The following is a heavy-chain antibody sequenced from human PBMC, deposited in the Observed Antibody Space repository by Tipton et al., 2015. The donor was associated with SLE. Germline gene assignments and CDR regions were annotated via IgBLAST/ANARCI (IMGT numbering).Heavy chain of an antibody. CDR3: AVPLKRVLERAKGAFDI. J-gene: IGHJ3*02. D-gene: IGHD3-3*01. Sequence: TLSLTCAVYGGSFSGYYWSWIRQPPGKGLEWIGEINHSGSTNYNPSLKSRVTISVDTSKNQFSLKLSSVTAADTAVYYCAVPLKRVLERAKGAFDIWGHGRMVAASS. CDR1: GGSFSGYY. V-gene: IGHV4-34*01. CDR2: INHSGST.